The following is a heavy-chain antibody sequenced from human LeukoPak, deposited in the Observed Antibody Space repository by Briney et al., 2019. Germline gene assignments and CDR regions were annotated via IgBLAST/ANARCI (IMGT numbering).Heavy chain of an antibody. V-gene: IGHV1-18*01. CDR2: ISAYNGNI. J-gene: IGHJ4*02. D-gene: IGHD3-3*01. Sequence: ASVKVSCKASGYTFISYGITWVRQAPGQGLEWLGWISAYNGNIDYAQRLQGRVTLTTDTSTSTAYMEVRSLRSDDTAVYYCASMSGYYPSYYFDYWGQGTLVTVSS. CDR3: ASMSGYYPSYYFDY. CDR1: GYTFISYG.